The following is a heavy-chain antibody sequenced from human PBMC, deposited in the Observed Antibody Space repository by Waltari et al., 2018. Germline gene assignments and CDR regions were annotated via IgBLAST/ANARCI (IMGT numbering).Heavy chain of an antibody. CDR2: IYTSGST. CDR1: GGSISSYY. Sequence: QVQLQESGPGLVKPSETLSLTCTVPGGSISSYYWSWIRQPAGKGLEWIGRIYTSGSTNYNPSLKSRVTMSVDTSKNQFSLKLSSVTAADTAVYYCAREYNNYDFWSGYIPGRYYYYYMDVWGKGTTVTISS. J-gene: IGHJ6*03. V-gene: IGHV4-4*07. CDR3: AREYNNYDFWSGYIPGRYYYYYMDV. D-gene: IGHD3-3*01.